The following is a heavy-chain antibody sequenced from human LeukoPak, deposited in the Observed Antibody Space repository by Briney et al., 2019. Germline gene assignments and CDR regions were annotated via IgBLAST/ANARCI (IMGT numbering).Heavy chain of an antibody. Sequence: ASVKVSCKVSGYTLTELSTHWVRQAPGKGLEWMGGFDPEDGETIYAQKFQGRVTMTEDTSTDTAYMELSSLRSEDTAVYYCATDPLYSSGWYGAFDIWGQGTMVTVSS. CDR1: GYTLTELS. CDR3: ATDPLYSSGWYGAFDI. V-gene: IGHV1-24*01. CDR2: FDPEDGET. D-gene: IGHD6-19*01. J-gene: IGHJ3*02.